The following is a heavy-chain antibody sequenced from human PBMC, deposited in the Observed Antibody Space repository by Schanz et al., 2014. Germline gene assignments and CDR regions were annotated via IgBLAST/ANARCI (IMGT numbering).Heavy chain of an antibody. CDR1: GFTLSSYG. CDR3: AKDRSWDYDSSGYFDY. Sequence: VRLVESGGGVVQPGRSLRLSCAASGFTLSSYGMHWVRQAPGKGLEWLSVISASGGDTYYADSVKGRFTISRDNSKNTLYLQMNSLRPEDTAVYYCAKDRSWDYDSSGYFDYWGQGTLVTVSS. V-gene: IGHV3-23*04. D-gene: IGHD3-22*01. J-gene: IGHJ4*02. CDR2: ISASGGDT.